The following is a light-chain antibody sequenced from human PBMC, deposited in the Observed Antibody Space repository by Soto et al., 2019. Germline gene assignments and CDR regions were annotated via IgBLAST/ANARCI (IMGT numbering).Light chain of an antibody. CDR2: DAS. CDR3: QRYHGSSLT. CDR1: ESVHKW. Sequence: DIQMTQSPPALSASVGDRVTITCRASESVHKWLAWYQQKVGKAPKVLIYDASTLETGVPSRFSGSGSGTEFALTISSLQPNDSATYFWQRYHGSSLTFAQGTKVEI. J-gene: IGKJ1*01. V-gene: IGKV1-5*01.